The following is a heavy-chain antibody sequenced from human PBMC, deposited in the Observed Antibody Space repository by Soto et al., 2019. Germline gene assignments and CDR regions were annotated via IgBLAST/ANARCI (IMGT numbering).Heavy chain of an antibody. CDR2: ITSDTNTI. D-gene: IGHD3-22*01. CDR1: GFPFSIYS. Sequence: GGSLRLSCAASGFPFSIYSMNWVRQAPGKGLEWSSYITSDTNTIKYADSVKGRFTISRDNAKNLVYLQMNSLRAEDTAVYYCAKDRVPNDSSGYYSILNDSWGQGTVVTVSS. CDR3: AKDRVPNDSSGYYSILNDS. J-gene: IGHJ4*02. V-gene: IGHV3-48*01.